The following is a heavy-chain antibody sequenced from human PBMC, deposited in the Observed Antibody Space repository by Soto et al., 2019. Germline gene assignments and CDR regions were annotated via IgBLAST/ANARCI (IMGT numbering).Heavy chain of an antibody. D-gene: IGHD6-6*01. Sequence: RGSLRLSCAASGFTFSSYAMHWVRQAPGKGLEWVAVISYDGSNKYYADSVKGRFTISRDNSKNTLYLQMNSLRAEDTAVYYCARSRTKQVYSSSSPVGYWCQRP. CDR1: GFTFSSYA. CDR2: ISYDGSNK. J-gene: IGHJ4*02. CDR3: ARSRTKQVYSSSSPVGY. V-gene: IGHV3-30-3*01.